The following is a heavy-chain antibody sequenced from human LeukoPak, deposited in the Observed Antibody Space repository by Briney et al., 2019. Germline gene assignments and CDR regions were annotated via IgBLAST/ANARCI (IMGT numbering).Heavy chain of an antibody. Sequence: GGSLRLSCAASGFTFSSYAMTWVRQAPGKGLEWVSGITGSGGSTTYADSVKGQFTISRDNSKNTLYLQMNSLRSDDTAVYYCARDSYYVWGSYRYTGILPNYPTPHNDYWGQGTLVTVSS. CDR2: ITGSGGST. CDR1: GFTFSSYA. CDR3: ARDSYYVWGSYRYTGILPNYPTPHNDY. V-gene: IGHV3-23*01. J-gene: IGHJ4*02. D-gene: IGHD3-16*02.